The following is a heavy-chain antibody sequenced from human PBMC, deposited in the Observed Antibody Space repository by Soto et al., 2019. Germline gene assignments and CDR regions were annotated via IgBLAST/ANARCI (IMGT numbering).Heavy chain of an antibody. J-gene: IGHJ6*02. D-gene: IGHD2-15*01. CDR2: VIPILGTT. CDR1: GGTFSTYA. Sequence: QVQLVQSGAEVKKPGSSVKVSCKASGGTFSTYAISWVRQAPGQGLEWMGGVIPILGTTNNAQKFQGRVTITADQSPGTAYLQLPSLRPEDTAVHFCPRPAAPYHFSDLDVWGHGTTVTVSS. V-gene: IGHV1-69*12. CDR3: PRPAAPYHFSDLDV.